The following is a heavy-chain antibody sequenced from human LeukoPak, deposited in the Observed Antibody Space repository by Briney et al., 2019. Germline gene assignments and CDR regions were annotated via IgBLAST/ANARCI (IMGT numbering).Heavy chain of an antibody. J-gene: IGHJ6*03. V-gene: IGHV4-59*01. Sequence: SETLSLTCTVSGGSISSYYWSWIRQPPGQGLEWIGYIYYSGSTNYNPSLTSRVTISVDTSKNQFSLKLSSVTAADTAVYYCAREYSSSAGRYYYYMDVWGKGTTVTVSS. CDR3: AREYSSSAGRYYYYMDV. CDR2: IYYSGST. CDR1: GGSISSYY. D-gene: IGHD6-6*01.